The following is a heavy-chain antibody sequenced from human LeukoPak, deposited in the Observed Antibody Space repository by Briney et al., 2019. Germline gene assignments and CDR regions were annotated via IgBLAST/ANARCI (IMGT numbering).Heavy chain of an antibody. Sequence: GASLQISCAASGFTFSSYAMSWVRQAPGKGLEWVSAISGSGGSTYYADSVKGRFTISRDNSKNTLYLQMNSLRAEDTAVYYRAKLRYGYSRGQPDYWGQGTLVTVSS. CDR1: GFTFSSYA. V-gene: IGHV3-23*01. CDR2: ISGSGGST. CDR3: AKLRYGYSRGQPDY. J-gene: IGHJ4*02. D-gene: IGHD6-19*01.